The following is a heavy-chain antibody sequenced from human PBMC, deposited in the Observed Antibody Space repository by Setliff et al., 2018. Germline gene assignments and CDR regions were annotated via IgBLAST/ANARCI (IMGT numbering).Heavy chain of an antibody. D-gene: IGHD5-12*01. CDR1: GGSISSGGYY. CDR3: TRGPDGYTYQGAFDI. V-gene: IGHV4-61*09. Sequence: SETLSLTCTVSGGSISSGGYYWSWIRQPAGKGLEWIGHIYTSGSTNYNPSLKSRVTISVDTSKNQFSLKLSSVTAADTAVYYCTRGPDGYTYQGAFDIWGQGTMVTVSS. CDR2: IYTSGST. J-gene: IGHJ3*02.